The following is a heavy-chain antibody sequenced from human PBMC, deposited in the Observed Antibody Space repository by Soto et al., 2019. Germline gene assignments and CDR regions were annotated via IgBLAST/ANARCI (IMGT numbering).Heavy chain of an antibody. CDR3: ARLSEAAAGTTGDY. CDR1: GYTFTSYA. V-gene: IGHV1-3*01. Sequence: ASVKVSCKASGYTFTSYAMHWVRQAPGQRLEWMGWINAGNGNTKYSQKFQGRVTITRDTSASTAYMELSSLRSEDTAVYYCARLSEAAAGTTGDYWGQGTLVTVSS. CDR2: INAGNGNT. J-gene: IGHJ4*02. D-gene: IGHD6-13*01.